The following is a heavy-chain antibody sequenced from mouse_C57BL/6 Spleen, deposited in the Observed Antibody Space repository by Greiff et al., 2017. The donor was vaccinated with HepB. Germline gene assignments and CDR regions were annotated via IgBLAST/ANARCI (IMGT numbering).Heavy chain of an antibody. J-gene: IGHJ4*01. CDR1: GFTFSSYA. D-gene: IGHD1-1*01. CDR2: ISSGGDYI. CDR3: TRDYYGSGMDY. Sequence: DVMLVESGEGLVKPGGSLKLSCAASGFTFSSYAMSWVRQTPEKRLEWVAYISSGGDYIYYADTVKGRFTISRDNARNTLYLQMSSLKSEDTAMYYCTRDYYGSGMDYWGQGTSVTVSS. V-gene: IGHV5-9-1*02.